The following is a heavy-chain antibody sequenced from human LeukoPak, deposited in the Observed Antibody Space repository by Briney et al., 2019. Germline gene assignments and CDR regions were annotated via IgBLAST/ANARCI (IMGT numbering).Heavy chain of an antibody. D-gene: IGHD4-23*01. V-gene: IGHV3-53*01. Sequence: PGGSLRLSCAASGFTVSGYYMNWVRQSPGQELEWVSVIYSDGSAYYADSVKGRFTISRDNSKNTLHLQMNSLRAEDTAVYYCARSKVETGRYFYYYMDVWGKGTTVTVSS. CDR3: ARSKVETGRYFYYYMDV. CDR2: IYSDGSA. CDR1: GFTVSGYY. J-gene: IGHJ6*03.